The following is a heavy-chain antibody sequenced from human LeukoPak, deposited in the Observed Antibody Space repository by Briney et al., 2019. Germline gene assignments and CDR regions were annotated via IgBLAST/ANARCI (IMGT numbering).Heavy chain of an antibody. CDR2: ISSSGSTI. V-gene: IGHV3-11*01. D-gene: IGHD6-13*01. CDR1: GFTFNDYY. CDR3: ASSSSWHNWFDP. Sequence: PGGSLRLSCAASGFTFNDYYMSWIRQAPGKGLEWVSYISSSGSTIYYADSVKGRFTISRDNAKNSLYLQMNSLRAEDTAVYYCASSSSWHNWFDPWGQGTLVTVSS. J-gene: IGHJ5*02.